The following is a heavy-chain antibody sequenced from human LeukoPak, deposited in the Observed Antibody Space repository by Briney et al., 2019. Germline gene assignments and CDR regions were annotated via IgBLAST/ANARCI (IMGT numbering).Heavy chain of an antibody. J-gene: IGHJ6*02. CDR2: INPNSGGT. Sequence: ASVKVSCKASGYTFTGYYMHWARQAPGQGLEWMGWINPNSGGTNYAQKFQGRVTMTRDTSISTAYMELSRLRSDDTAVYYCAGSLEVALIGGMDVWGQGTTVTVSS. CDR1: GYTFTGYY. CDR3: AGSLEVALIGGMDV. D-gene: IGHD3-16*01. V-gene: IGHV1-2*02.